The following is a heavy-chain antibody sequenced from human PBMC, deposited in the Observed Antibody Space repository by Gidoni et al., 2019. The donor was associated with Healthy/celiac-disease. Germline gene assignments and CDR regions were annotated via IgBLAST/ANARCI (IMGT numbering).Heavy chain of an antibody. D-gene: IGHD5-18*01. J-gene: IGHJ5*02. CDR1: GGSFSGYY. CDR2: INHSGST. Sequence: QVQLQQWGAGLLKPSETLSLTCAVYGGSFSGYYWSWIRQPPGKGLEWIGEINHSGSTNYNPSLKSRVTISVDTSKNQFSLKLSSVTAADTAVYYCARGLVGIQLSRFDPWGQGTLVTVSS. V-gene: IGHV4-34*01. CDR3: ARGLVGIQLSRFDP.